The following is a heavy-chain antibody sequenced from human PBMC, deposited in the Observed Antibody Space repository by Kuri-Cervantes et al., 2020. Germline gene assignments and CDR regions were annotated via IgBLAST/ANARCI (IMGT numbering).Heavy chain of an antibody. V-gene: IGHV3-48*02. J-gene: IGHJ3*02. D-gene: IGHD2-8*01. Sequence: GESLKISCAASGFTFSSYSMNWVRQAPGKGLEWVSYISSSSTIYYADSVKGRFTISRDNAKNSLYLQMNSLRDEDTAVYYCARLSTKVRYAFDIWGQGTMVTVSS. CDR2: ISSSSTI. CDR3: ARLSTKVRYAFDI. CDR1: GFTFSSYS.